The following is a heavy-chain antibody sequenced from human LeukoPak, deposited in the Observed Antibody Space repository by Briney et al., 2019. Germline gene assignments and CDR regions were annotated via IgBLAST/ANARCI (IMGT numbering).Heavy chain of an antibody. CDR1: GFTLNIYA. Sequence: PAGSLRLSCAASGFTLNIYAMSWVRQAPGKGLEWVSSISSKSGYTFYTDSVKGRFTVSRDTSRNTLYLQMNSLRAEDTAIYYCAKDRPNYYEINGNYYRRDGDSWGQGTLVTVSS. J-gene: IGHJ5*01. V-gene: IGHV3-23*01. D-gene: IGHD3-22*01. CDR3: AKDRPNYYEINGNYYRRDGDS. CDR2: ISSKSGYT.